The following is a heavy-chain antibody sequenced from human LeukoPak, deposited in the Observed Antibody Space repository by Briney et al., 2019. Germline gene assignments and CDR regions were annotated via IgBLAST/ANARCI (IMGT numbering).Heavy chain of an antibody. J-gene: IGHJ5*02. CDR2: SNPNSGGT. CDR3: ARDIGSGTGDTVKGRNWFDP. Sequence: GASVKVSCKASGYTFTGYYKHWVRQAPGQGLEWMGWSNPNSGGTNYAQKFQGRVTMTRDTSISTAYMELSRLRSDDTAVYYCARDIGSGTGDTVKGRNWFDPWGQGTLVTVSS. V-gene: IGHV1-2*02. D-gene: IGHD1-26*01. CDR1: GYTFTGYY.